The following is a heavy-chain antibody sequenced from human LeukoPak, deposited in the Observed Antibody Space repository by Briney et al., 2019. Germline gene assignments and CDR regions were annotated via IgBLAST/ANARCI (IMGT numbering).Heavy chain of an antibody. CDR2: IEKDGSDK. CDR1: GFTFSDYR. V-gene: IGHV3-7*01. J-gene: IGHJ4*02. D-gene: IGHD3-22*01. Sequence: GGSLRLSCAASGFTFSDYRMTWVRQAPGKGLQWVATIEKDGSDKYYVDSVTGRFTISRDNAKNTLYLQMNSLRAEDTAVYYCARGIIARGYYDSSGYYFLRWGQGTLVTVSS. CDR3: ARGIIARGYYDSSGYYFLR.